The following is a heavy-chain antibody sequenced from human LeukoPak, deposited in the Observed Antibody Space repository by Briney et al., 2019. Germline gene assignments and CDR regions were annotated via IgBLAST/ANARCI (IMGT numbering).Heavy chain of an antibody. CDR2: IRVSGST. CDR3: ARAAPHFSGYDPYDY. V-gene: IGHV3-23*01. D-gene: IGHD5-12*01. Sequence: GGSLRLSCTTSGFTFSSYALSWVRQAPGKGLEWVSGIRVSGSTYYPDSVTGRFTISRDNSENTLYLQMSGLRAEDTAIYYCARAAPHFSGYDPYDYWGQGTLVTVSS. CDR1: GFTFSSYA. J-gene: IGHJ4*02.